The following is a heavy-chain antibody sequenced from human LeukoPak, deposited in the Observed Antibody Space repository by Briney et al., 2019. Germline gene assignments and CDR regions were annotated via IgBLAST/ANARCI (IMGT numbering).Heavy chain of an antibody. Sequence: SETLSRTCTVSGGSISSYYWSWIRQPPGKGLEWIGYIYYSGSTNYNPSLKSRVTISVDTSKNQFSLKLSSVTAADTAVYYCASSPRYNWNYLYYFDYWGQGTLVTVSS. D-gene: IGHD1-7*01. CDR2: IYYSGST. J-gene: IGHJ4*02. CDR3: ASSPRYNWNYLYYFDY. V-gene: IGHV4-59*01. CDR1: GGSISSYY.